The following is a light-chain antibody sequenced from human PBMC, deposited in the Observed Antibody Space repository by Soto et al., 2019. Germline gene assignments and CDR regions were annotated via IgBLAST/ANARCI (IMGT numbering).Light chain of an antibody. J-gene: IGLJ1*01. CDR2: DVS. V-gene: IGLV2-11*01. Sequence: QSALTQPRSVSGSPGQSVTVSCIGTSSDVGDYNSVSWYQQHPGKAPKLMIYDVSKRPSGVPDRFSGSKSGNTTSLTIAGHQSEDEADYCSYSYVGGYSYVFGIGTKLTVL. CDR3: YSYVGGYSYV. CDR1: SSDVGDYNS.